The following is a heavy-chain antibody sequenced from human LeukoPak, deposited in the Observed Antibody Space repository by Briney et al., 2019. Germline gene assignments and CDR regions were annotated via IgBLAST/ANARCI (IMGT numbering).Heavy chain of an antibody. V-gene: IGHV4-59*01. D-gene: IGHD4-11*01. J-gene: IGHJ5*02. CDR1: GGSISSYY. CDR2: IYYSGST. Sequence: SETLSLTCTDSGGSISSYYWSWIRQPPGKGLEWIGYIYYSGSTKYNPSLKSRVTISVDTSKNQFSLKLSSVTAADTAVYYCARYRGKTTVSSLDWFDPWGQGTLVTVSS. CDR3: ARYRGKTTVSSLDWFDP.